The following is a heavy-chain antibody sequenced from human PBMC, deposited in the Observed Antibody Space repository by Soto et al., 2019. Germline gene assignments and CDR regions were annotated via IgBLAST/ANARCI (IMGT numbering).Heavy chain of an antibody. CDR3: TTDSYITSIIVRFDY. CDR1: GFTFCNAW. Sequence: GGSLRLSCAASGFTFCNAWINWVRQNPGKGLEWVGRVKSKTDGGTTDFAAPVKGRFAISRDDSKNMVYLEMNSLKTEDTAIYYCTTDSYITSIIVRFDYWGRGTLVTVSS. D-gene: IGHD3-22*01. CDR2: VKSKTDGGTT. J-gene: IGHJ4*01. V-gene: IGHV3-15*07.